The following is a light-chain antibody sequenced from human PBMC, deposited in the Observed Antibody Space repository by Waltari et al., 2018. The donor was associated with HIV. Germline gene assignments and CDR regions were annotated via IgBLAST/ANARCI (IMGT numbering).Light chain of an antibody. V-gene: IGLV1-40*01. CDR2: GSS. J-gene: IGLJ2*01. Sequence: QSVLTQPPSVSGAPGQRVTTACTGNSSNIGAGYAFHWYQQLPGTAPKPLIYGSSNRPSGVPDRFSCSKSGTSASLAITGLQAEDEADYYCQSYDSSLSDVVFGGGTKLTVL. CDR3: QSYDSSLSDVV. CDR1: SSNIGAGYA.